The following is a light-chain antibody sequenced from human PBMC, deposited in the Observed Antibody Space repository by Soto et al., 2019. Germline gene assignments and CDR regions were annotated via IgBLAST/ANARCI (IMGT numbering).Light chain of an antibody. CDR1: QSVSSN. V-gene: IGKV3D-15*01. CDR2: GAS. Sequence: EIVMTQSPATLSLSPGERATLSCRASQSVSSNLAWYQQKTGQAPRILIYGASTRATGIPDRFSGSGSGTELTLTISSLQSEDFAVYYCHKYNGWPRTCGQGTKVDIK. J-gene: IGKJ1*01. CDR3: HKYNGWPRT.